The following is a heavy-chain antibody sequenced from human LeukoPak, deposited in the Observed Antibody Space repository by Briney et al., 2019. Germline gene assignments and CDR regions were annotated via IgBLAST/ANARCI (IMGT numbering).Heavy chain of an antibody. CDR2: INAGNGNT. D-gene: IGHD3-9*01. CDR3: ARGGSGAGYYL. CDR1: GGTFSSYA. Sequence: ASVKVSCKASGGTFSSYAISWVRQAPGQRLEWMGWINAGNGNTKYSQKFQGRVTITRDTSASTAYMELSSLRSEDTAVYYCARGGSGAGYYLWGQGTLVTVSS. V-gene: IGHV1-3*01. J-gene: IGHJ4*02.